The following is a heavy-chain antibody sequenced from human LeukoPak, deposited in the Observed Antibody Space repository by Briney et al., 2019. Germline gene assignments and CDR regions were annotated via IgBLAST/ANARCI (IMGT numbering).Heavy chain of an antibody. CDR1: GGSISSGGYY. J-gene: IGHJ4*02. Sequence: PSQTLSLTCTVSGGSISSGGYYWSWIRQHPGKGLEWIGYIYYSGSTYYNPSLKSRVTISVDTSKNQISLKLSSVTAADTAVYYCAREGSNGFDYWGQGTLVTVSS. CDR3: AREGSNGFDY. CDR2: IYYSGST. V-gene: IGHV4-31*03. D-gene: IGHD1-26*01.